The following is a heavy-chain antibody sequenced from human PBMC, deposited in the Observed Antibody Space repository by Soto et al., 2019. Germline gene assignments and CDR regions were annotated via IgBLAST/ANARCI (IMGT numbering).Heavy chain of an antibody. CDR3: VFVTGTWERGAQLAGYDY. D-gene: IGHD1-20*01. CDR1: GFTVSSNY. CDR2: IYSGGST. Sequence: EVQLVESGGGLVQPGGSLRLSCAASGFTVSSNYMSWVRQAPGKGLEWVSVIYSGGSTYYADSVKGRFTISRDNSKNTLYLQMNGRRAEDTAVYYCVFVTGTWERGAQLAGYDYWGQGTLVTVSS. J-gene: IGHJ4*02. V-gene: IGHV3-66*02.